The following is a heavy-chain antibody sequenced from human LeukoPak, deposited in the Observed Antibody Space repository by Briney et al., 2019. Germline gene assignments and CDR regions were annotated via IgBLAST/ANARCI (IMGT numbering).Heavy chain of an antibody. J-gene: IGHJ3*02. Sequence: SETLSLTCTVSGDSISTYYWSWIRQPPGKGLEWIGYIYYSGSTNYNPSLKSRVTISVDTSKNQFSLKLSSVTAADTAVYYCAREGTLCYDSSGYYPDAFDIWGQGTMVTVSS. V-gene: IGHV4-59*01. CDR3: AREGTLCYDSSGYYPDAFDI. D-gene: IGHD3-22*01. CDR2: IYYSGST. CDR1: GDSISTYY.